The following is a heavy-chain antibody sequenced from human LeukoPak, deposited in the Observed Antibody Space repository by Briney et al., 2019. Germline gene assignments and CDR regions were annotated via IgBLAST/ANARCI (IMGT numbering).Heavy chain of an antibody. CDR1: GGSLSGSSYY. CDR2: IYYSGST. D-gene: IGHD6-13*01. Sequence: SETLSLTCTVSGGSLSGSSYYWGWLRQPPGTGLEWIGTIYYSGSTYYNPSLKSRVIISVDTSNNQFSLKLNSVTAADTAVYYCARHRERYSSSWPFDYWGQGTLATVSS. V-gene: IGHV4-39*01. J-gene: IGHJ4*02. CDR3: ARHRERYSSSWPFDY.